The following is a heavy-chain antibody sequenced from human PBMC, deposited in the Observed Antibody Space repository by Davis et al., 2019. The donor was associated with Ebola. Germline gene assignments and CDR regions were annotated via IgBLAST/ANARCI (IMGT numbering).Heavy chain of an antibody. CDR2: IYYSGST. J-gene: IGHJ2*01. CDR3: ARNRSHIVVVPATRRDWYFDL. CDR1: GGSISSSSYY. D-gene: IGHD2-2*01. Sequence: PSETLSLTCTVSGGSISSSSYYWGWIRQPPGTGLEWIGSIYYSGSTYYNPSLKSRVTISVDTSKNQFSLKLSSVTAADTAVYYCARNRSHIVVVPATRRDWYFDLWGRGTLVTVSS. V-gene: IGHV4-39*07.